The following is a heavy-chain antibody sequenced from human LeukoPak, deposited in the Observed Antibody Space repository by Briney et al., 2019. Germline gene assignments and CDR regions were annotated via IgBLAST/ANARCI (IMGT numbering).Heavy chain of an antibody. CDR2: ISEDGINK. Sequence: GGSLRLSCAASGFTFSNYGMHCVRQAPGKGLEWVAGISEDGINKYYADSVKARFTISRDNSNNTLFLQMNNLRADDTAVYYCAKDRETSASGTFDYWGQGALVTVSS. V-gene: IGHV3-30*18. D-gene: IGHD6-13*01. CDR1: GFTFSNYG. CDR3: AKDRETSASGTFDY. J-gene: IGHJ4*02.